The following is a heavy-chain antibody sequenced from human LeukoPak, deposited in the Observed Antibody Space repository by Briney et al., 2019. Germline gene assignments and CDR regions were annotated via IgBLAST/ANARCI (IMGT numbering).Heavy chain of an antibody. CDR1: GGSFSGYY. CDR3: ARRRSITMVRGVIITAFDI. V-gene: IGHV4-34*01. CDR2: INHSGST. J-gene: IGHJ3*02. Sequence: SEILSLTCAVYGGSFSGYYWSWIRLPPGKGLEWSGEINHSGSTNYNPSLKSRVTISVDTSKNAFSLKLSSVTAADTAVYYCARRRSITMVRGVIITAFDIWGQGTMVTVSS. D-gene: IGHD3-10*01.